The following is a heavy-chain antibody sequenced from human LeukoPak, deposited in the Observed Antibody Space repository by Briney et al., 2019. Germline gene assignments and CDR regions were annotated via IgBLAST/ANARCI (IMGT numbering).Heavy chain of an antibody. J-gene: IGHJ6*02. CDR2: INPSGGST. Sequence: ASVTVSFKASGYTFTSYYMHWVRQAPGQGLEWMGIINPSGGSTSYAQKFQGRVTMTRDTSTSTVYMELSSLRSEDTAVYYCARVPTLYYYDSSGDRNWFYGMDVWGQGTTVTVSS. CDR1: GYTFTSYY. V-gene: IGHV1-46*01. CDR3: ARVPTLYYYDSSGDRNWFYGMDV. D-gene: IGHD3-22*01.